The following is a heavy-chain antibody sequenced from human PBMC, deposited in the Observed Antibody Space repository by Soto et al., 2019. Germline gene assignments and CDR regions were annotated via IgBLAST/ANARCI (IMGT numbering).Heavy chain of an antibody. CDR1: GFTFSSYW. J-gene: IGHJ6*02. CDR3: AYFTALNYYYGMDV. CDR2: ISGSGSST. Sequence: PGGSLRLSCAASGFTFSSYWMSWVRQAPGKGLEWVSAISGSGSSTYYADSVKGRFTISRDNSEDTLFLQMNSLRAEDTAVYYCAYFTALNYYYGMDVWGQGTTVTVSS. D-gene: IGHD1-26*01. V-gene: IGHV3-23*01.